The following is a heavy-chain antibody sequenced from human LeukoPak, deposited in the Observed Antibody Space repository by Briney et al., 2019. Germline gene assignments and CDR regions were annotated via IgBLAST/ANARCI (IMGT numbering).Heavy chain of an antibody. CDR1: GFTFSSYA. CDR3: AKDQGVYDYVWGSYRYSPFDY. Sequence: GGSLRLACAASGFTFSSYAMSWVRQAPGKGLEWVSAISGSGGSTYYPDSVKGRFTISRDNSKNTLYLQMNSLRAEDTAVYYCAKDQGVYDYVWGSYRYSPFDYWGQGTLVTVSS. V-gene: IGHV3-23*01. CDR2: ISGSGGST. D-gene: IGHD3-16*02. J-gene: IGHJ4*02.